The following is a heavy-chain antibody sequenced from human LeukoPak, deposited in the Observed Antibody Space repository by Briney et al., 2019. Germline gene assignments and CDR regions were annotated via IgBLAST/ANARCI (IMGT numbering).Heavy chain of an antibody. CDR2: INGGNGNT. CDR1: GYTFTSYG. V-gene: IGHV1-3*01. CDR3: ARGGIVGGYNWFDP. D-gene: IGHD3-22*01. Sequence: VASVKVSCKTSGYTFTSYGMHWVRQAPGQSLEWMGWINGGNGNTKYSEKFQGRVTMTRNTSISTAYMELSSLRSENTAVYYCARGGIVGGYNWFDPWGQGTLVTVSS. J-gene: IGHJ5*02.